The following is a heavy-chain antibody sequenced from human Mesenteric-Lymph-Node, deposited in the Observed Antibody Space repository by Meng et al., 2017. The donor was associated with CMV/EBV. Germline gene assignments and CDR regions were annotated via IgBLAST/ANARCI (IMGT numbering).Heavy chain of an antibody. CDR3: ARKRWNAGTTTYYYYGMDV. CDR1: GFTFSSYA. V-gene: IGHV3-30-3*01. J-gene: IGHJ6*02. CDR2: ISYDGSDK. D-gene: IGHD1-26*01. Sequence: GESLKISCAASGFTFSSYAMHWVRQAPGKGLEWVEVISYDGSDKYYADSVKGRFTISRDNSKNTLYLQMNSLGAEDTAVYYCARKRWNAGTTTYYYYGMDVWGQGATVTVSS.